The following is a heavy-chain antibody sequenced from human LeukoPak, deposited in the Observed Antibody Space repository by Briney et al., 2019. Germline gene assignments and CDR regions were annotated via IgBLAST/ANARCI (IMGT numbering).Heavy chain of an antibody. D-gene: IGHD3-22*01. CDR2: IRAYNGKT. CDR3: ARVRYYDSSGHDY. Sequence: ASVKVSCKASNYTFTNYGISWVRQAPGQGLEWMGWIRAYNGKTNYAQKLQGRVTMTTDTSTSTAYMELRNLRSDDTAVYYCARVRYYDSSGHDYWGQGTLVTVSS. V-gene: IGHV1-18*01. J-gene: IGHJ4*02. CDR1: NYTFTNYG.